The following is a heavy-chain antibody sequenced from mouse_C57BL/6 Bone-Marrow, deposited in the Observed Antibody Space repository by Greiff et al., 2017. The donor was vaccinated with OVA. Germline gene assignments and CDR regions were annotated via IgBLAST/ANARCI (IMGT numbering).Heavy chain of an antibody. CDR1: GFTFSDYY. J-gene: IGHJ4*01. D-gene: IGHD2-10*02. V-gene: IGHV5-12*01. CDR2: ISNGGGST. CDR3: ARHGSIYYAMDY. Sequence: EVKVVESGGGLVQPGGSLKLSCAASGFTFSDYYMYWVRQTPEKRLEWVAYISNGGGSTYYPDTVKGRFTISRDNAKNTLYLQMSRLKSEDTAMYYCARHGSIYYAMDYWGQGTSVTVSS.